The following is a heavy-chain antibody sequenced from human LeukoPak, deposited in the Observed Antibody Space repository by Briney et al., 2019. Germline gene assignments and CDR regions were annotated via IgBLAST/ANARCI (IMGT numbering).Heavy chain of an antibody. CDR2: ISGRGDLE. D-gene: IGHD3-3*01. CDR1: GFTFSSYA. Sequence: ESLGLSCSTSGFTFSSYAMTWVRQGPGKRLEWVSTISGRGDLEFYTESVKGRFTISRDHSKNTVHLQMDSLRAEDTAIYYCAREGDFWSGYPIDHYYYLDVWGKGTTVTVTS. CDR3: AREGDFWSGYPIDHYYYLDV. J-gene: IGHJ6*03. V-gene: IGHV3-23*01.